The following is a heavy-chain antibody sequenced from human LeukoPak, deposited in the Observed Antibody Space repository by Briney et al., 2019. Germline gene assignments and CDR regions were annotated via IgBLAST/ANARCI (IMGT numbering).Heavy chain of an antibody. D-gene: IGHD3-22*01. CDR3: AEDGHYDSSGFTLQY. CDR1: GFTFSSYA. V-gene: IGHV3-30*07. Sequence: PGGSLRLSCAASGFTFSSYAMHWVRQAPGKGLEWVAVISYDGSNKYYADSVKGRFTISRDNSKNTLYLQMNSLRAEDTAVYYCAEDGHYDSSGFTLQYWGQGTLVTVSS. J-gene: IGHJ1*01. CDR2: ISYDGSNK.